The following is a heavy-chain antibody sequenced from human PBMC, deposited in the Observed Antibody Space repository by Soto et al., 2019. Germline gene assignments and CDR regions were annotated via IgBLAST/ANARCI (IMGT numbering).Heavy chain of an antibody. J-gene: IGHJ6*02. CDR1: GFTFSSYG. D-gene: IGHD3-10*01. V-gene: IGHV3-33*01. CDR2: IWYDGSNK. Sequence: GGSLRLSCAASGFTFSSYGMHWVRQAPGKGLEWVAVIWYDGSNKYYADSVKGRFTISRDNSKNTLYLQMNSLRAEDTAVYYCARDRIEYGERNYYYYGMDVWGQGTTVTVSS. CDR3: ARDRIEYGERNYYYYGMDV.